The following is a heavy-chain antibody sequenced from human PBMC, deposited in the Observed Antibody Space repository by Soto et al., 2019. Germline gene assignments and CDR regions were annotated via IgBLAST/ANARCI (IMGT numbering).Heavy chain of an antibody. CDR2: IIPLFATG. Sequence: QVQLVQSGAEVKKPGSSVKVSCKASGGTFSNSAISWVRQAPGQGLEWMGGIIPLFATGNCAQKFQGRVTITADESTSTAYMELSSLRSEDTAIYYCARGPDSSDYYYFYWGQGTLVTVSS. D-gene: IGHD3-22*01. J-gene: IGHJ4*02. CDR1: GGTFSNSA. V-gene: IGHV1-69*01. CDR3: ARGPDSSDYYYFY.